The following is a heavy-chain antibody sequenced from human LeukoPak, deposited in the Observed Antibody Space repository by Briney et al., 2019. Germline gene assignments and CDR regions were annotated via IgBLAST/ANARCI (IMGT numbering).Heavy chain of an antibody. V-gene: IGHV3-23*01. J-gene: IGHJ4*02. D-gene: IGHD3-10*01. CDR3: AKDLMSRGY. CDR1: GFTFNNYA. Sequence: PGGSLRLSCAASGFTFNNYAMTWVRQAPGKGLEWVSAISGSGGSTYYADSVKGRFTISRDNSRNALYLQMNSLGAEDTAVYYCAKDLMSRGYWGQGTLVTVSS. CDR2: ISGSGGST.